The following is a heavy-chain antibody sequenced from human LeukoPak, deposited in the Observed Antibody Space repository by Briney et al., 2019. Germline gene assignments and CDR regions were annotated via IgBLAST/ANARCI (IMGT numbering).Heavy chain of an antibody. D-gene: IGHD7-27*01. J-gene: IGHJ4*02. V-gene: IGHV3-23*01. CDR2: IRVGGEL. CDR1: GFTLSNAW. Sequence: PGGSLRLSCAASGFTLSNAWMNWVRQAPGKGLEWVSGIRVGGELYYADSVKGRFTISRDNSENTLYLQMSGLRAEDTAVYHCAKGTGDTGYYFDYWGQGTLVTVSS. CDR3: AKGTGDTGYYFDY.